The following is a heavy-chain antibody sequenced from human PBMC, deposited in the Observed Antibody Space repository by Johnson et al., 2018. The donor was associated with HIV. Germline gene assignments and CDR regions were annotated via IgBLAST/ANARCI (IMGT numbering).Heavy chain of an antibody. CDR2: ISYDGSTK. Sequence: QVQLVESGGGVVQPGRSLRLSCVASGFTFSSYAMHWVRQAPGKGLEWVAVISYDGSTKYYADSVKGRFTISRDNSKNTLYLQMNSLRAEDTAVYYCAREARYSPYPDAFDIWGQGTMVTVSS. V-gene: IGHV3-30*04. D-gene: IGHD2-21*01. CDR1: GFTFSSYA. J-gene: IGHJ3*02. CDR3: AREARYSPYPDAFDI.